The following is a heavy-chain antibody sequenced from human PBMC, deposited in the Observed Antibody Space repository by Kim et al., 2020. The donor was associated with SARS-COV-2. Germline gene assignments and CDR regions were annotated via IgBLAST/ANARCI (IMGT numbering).Heavy chain of an antibody. V-gene: IGHV3-43*01. CDR3: AKDLGSLIVVVALDY. D-gene: IGHD2-15*01. J-gene: IGHJ4*02. Sequence: ESLKGRITISRDNSKNSLYLQMNSLRTEDTALYYCAKDLGSLIVVVALDYWGQGTLVTVSS.